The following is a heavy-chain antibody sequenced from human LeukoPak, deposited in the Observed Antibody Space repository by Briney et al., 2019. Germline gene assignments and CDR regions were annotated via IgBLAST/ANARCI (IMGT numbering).Heavy chain of an antibody. V-gene: IGHV1-46*01. CDR3: ARAWGSVHYLFVS. J-gene: IGHJ5*01. D-gene: IGHD3-22*01. Sequence: GASVKVSCKASGYTFTRYHMHWVRQAPGQGLEWLGIISPSSGSTNYAQKFQGRVTMTRDTSTSTVYMELSSLGSEDTAVYYCARAWGSVHYLFVSWGQGTLVTVSS. CDR1: GYTFTRYH. CDR2: ISPSSGST.